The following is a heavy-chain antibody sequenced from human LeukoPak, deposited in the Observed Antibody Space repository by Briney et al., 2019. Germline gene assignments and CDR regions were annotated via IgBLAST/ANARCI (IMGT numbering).Heavy chain of an antibody. CDR3: AKPPEYYDFWSGYSYYFDY. Sequence: GGSLRLSCAASGFTFSSYAMSWVRQAPGKGLEWVSAISGNGGSTYYADSVKGRFTISRDNSKNTLYLQMNGLRAEDTAVYYCAKPPEYYDFWSGYSYYFDYWGQGTLVTVSS. V-gene: IGHV3-23*01. J-gene: IGHJ4*02. D-gene: IGHD3-3*01. CDR1: GFTFSSYA. CDR2: ISGNGGST.